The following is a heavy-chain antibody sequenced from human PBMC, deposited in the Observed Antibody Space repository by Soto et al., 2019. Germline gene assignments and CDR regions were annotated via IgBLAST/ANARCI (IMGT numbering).Heavy chain of an antibody. CDR1: GGTFSSYA. CDR2: IIPIFGTA. CDR3: ARDRIAAAGTPLYYYGMDV. D-gene: IGHD6-13*01. J-gene: IGHJ6*02. V-gene: IGHV1-69*12. Sequence: QVQLVQSGAEVKKPGSSVKVSCKASGGTFSSYAISWVRQAPGQGLEWMGGIIPIFGTANYAQKFQGRVTITADESTSTAYMELSSLRSEDTAVYYCARDRIAAAGTPLYYYGMDVWGQGTTVTVSS.